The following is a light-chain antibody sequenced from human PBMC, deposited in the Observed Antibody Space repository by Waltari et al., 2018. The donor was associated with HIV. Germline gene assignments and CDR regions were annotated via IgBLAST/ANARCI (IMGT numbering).Light chain of an antibody. J-gene: IGKJ4*01. CDR2: AAS. CDR1: QSISSY. CDR3: QQSYSTPRT. Sequence: DIQMTQSPSSLSASVGSRVPITCRASQSISSYLNWYQQKPGKAPKLLIYAASSLQSGVPSRCSGSGSGTDFTLTISSLQPEDFATYYCQQSYSTPRTFGGGTKVEIK. V-gene: IGKV1-39*01.